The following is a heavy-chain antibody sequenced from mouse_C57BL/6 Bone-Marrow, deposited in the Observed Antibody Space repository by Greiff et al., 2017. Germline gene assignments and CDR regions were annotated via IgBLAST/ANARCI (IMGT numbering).Heavy chain of an antibody. J-gene: IGHJ4*01. D-gene: IGHD2-1*01. Sequence: EVKLVESGGGLVKPGGSLKLSCAASGFTFSSYAMSWVRQTPEKRLEWVATISDGGSYTYYPDNVKGRFTISRDNAKNNLYLQMSHLKSEDTAMYYCARIYYGNYGYAMDYWGQGTSVTVSS. CDR3: ARIYYGNYGYAMDY. CDR2: ISDGGSYT. V-gene: IGHV5-4*03. CDR1: GFTFSSYA.